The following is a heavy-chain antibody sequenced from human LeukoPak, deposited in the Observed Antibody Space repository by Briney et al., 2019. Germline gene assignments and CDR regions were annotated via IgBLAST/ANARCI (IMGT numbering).Heavy chain of an antibody. Sequence: PSETLSLTYTVSGGSISNYYWNWIRQPAGKGLEWIGRIDTSWSTNYNPSLKSRVTMSVDTSKNQFSLKVTSVTAADTAVYYCVRVCGLATNYRLCGFDIWGQGTVVTVSS. V-gene: IGHV4-4*07. CDR2: IDTSWST. CDR1: GGSISNYY. CDR3: VRVCGLATNYRLCGFDI. D-gene: IGHD2-21*01. J-gene: IGHJ3*02.